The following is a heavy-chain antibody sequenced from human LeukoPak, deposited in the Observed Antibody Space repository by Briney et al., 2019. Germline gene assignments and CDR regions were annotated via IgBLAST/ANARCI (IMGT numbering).Heavy chain of an antibody. J-gene: IGHJ5*02. Sequence: ASVKVSCKASGYTFTGYYIHWVRQAPGQGPEWMGLMNPTSGGTEYTQKFQGRVTMTRDTSISTAYMELSRLRSDDTAVYYCARVGYCSSTSCSYNWFDPWGQGTLVTVSS. CDR2: MNPTSGGT. V-gene: IGHV1-2*02. CDR1: GYTFTGYY. D-gene: IGHD2-2*01. CDR3: ARVGYCSSTSCSYNWFDP.